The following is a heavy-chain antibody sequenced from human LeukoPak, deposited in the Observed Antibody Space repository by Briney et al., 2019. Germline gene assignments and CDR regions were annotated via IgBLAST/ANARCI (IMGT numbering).Heavy chain of an antibody. CDR3: GTLGVMWEIDY. V-gene: IGHV3-74*01. CDR1: GFTFSRFW. CDR2: INSAGTNT. J-gene: IGHJ4*02. Sequence: GGSPRLSCAAPGFTFSRFWMFSVRHAPEKGPWWVSRINSAGTNTNYADSVKGRFNISRDNTKSTLYLEMNSLRAEDTAVYYCGTLGVMWEIDYWGQGTLVTVSS. D-gene: IGHD1-26*01.